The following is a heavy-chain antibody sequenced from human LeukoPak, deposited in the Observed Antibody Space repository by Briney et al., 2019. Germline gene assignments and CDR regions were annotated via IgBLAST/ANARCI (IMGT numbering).Heavy chain of an antibody. J-gene: IGHJ4*02. CDR2: IYSGGST. V-gene: IGHV3-53*01. CDR1: GFTVSSNY. Sequence: GGSLRLSCAASGFTVSSNYMSWVRQAPGKGLEGVSVIYSGGSTYYADSVKGRFTISRDNSKNTLYLQMNSLRAEDTAVYYCARGGITMVRGVILRSYFDYWGQGTLVTVSS. D-gene: IGHD3-10*01. CDR3: ARGGITMVRGVILRSYFDY.